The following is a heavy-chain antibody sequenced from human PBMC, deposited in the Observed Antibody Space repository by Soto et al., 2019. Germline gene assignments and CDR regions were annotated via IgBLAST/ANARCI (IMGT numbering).Heavy chain of an antibody. CDR1: GYTFSSYY. J-gene: IGHJ4*02. CDR3: ARILKGDLVMVDY. CDR2: INPSGGST. Sequence: ASVKVSCKASGYTFSSYYIHWVRQAPGQGLEWMGIINPSGGSTSYAQKFQGRVTMTRDTSTSTVYMELSSLRSEDTAVYYCARILKGDLVMVDYWGQGTLVTVSS. V-gene: IGHV1-46*01. D-gene: IGHD3-9*01.